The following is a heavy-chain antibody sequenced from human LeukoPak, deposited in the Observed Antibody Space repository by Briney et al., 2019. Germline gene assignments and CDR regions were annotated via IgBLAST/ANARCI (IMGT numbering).Heavy chain of an antibody. CDR1: GFIFSSYW. V-gene: IGHV3-74*01. CDR2: VYTDGTTT. CDR3: ARSVVSTYWYFDL. D-gene: IGHD4-23*01. Sequence: GGSLRLSCAASGFIFSSYWMHWVRQVPGKGLVWVSRVYTDGTTTDFADSVKGRFTVSRYNAKNTLYLQMDSLRAEDSAMYYCARSVVSTYWYFDLWGRGTLVTVSS. J-gene: IGHJ2*01.